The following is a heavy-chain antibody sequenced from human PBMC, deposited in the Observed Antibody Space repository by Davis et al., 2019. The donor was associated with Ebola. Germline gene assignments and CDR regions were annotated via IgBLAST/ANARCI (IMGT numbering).Heavy chain of an antibody. J-gene: IGHJ5*02. D-gene: IGHD6-13*01. CDR1: GGSISSGGYY. V-gene: IGHV4-39*07. CDR2: INHRGST. Sequence: SETLSLTCTVSGGSISSGGYYWSWIRQPPGRGLEWIGEINHRGSTNYNPSLKSRVTLSVDTSKNQFSLKVTSVTAADTAVYYCVRGLGMGWFDPWGQGTLVTVSS. CDR3: VRGLGMGWFDP.